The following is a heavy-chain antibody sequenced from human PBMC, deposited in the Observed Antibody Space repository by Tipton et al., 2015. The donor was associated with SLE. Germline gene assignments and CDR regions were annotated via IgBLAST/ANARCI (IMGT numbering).Heavy chain of an antibody. Sequence: TLSLTCAVSGYSINSGYHWGWIRQPPGKGLEWIGSMYHSGSTYYNPSLKSRVTISVDTSKNQFSLKLTSVTAADTAVYFCARLGFSNNWCFYFDFWGRGTLVTVSS. CDR3: ARLGFSNNWCFYFDF. CDR2: MYHSGST. CDR1: GYSINSGYH. J-gene: IGHJ2*01. D-gene: IGHD1-1*01. V-gene: IGHV4-38-2*01.